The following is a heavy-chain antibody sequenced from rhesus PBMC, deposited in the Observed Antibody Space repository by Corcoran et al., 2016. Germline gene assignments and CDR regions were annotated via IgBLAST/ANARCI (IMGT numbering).Heavy chain of an antibody. CDR1: GYSISSNY. J-gene: IGHJ4*01. CDR3: AREPGIYSGSYSDFDY. D-gene: IGHD3-16*01. Sequence: QVQLQESGPGLVKPSETLSLTCAVSGYSISSNYWSWIRQPPGKGLEWIGRISGSGGSTAYNPSLKSRDTISTDASKNQFSLKLSSVTAADTAVYYCAREPGIYSGSYSDFDYWGQGVLVTVSS. CDR2: ISGSGGST. V-gene: IGHV4-173*01.